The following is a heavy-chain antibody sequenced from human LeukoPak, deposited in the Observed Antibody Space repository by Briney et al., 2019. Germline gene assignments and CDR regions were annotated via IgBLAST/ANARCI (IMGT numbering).Heavy chain of an antibody. CDR3: ARTPYYYDSSGYPFDY. Sequence: GASVTVSCTASGYTFTGYYMHWVRQAPGQGLEWMGWINPNSGGTNYAQKFQGRVTMTRDTSISTAYMELSRLRSDDTAVYYCARTPYYYDSSGYPFDYWGQGTLVTVSS. V-gene: IGHV1-2*02. J-gene: IGHJ4*02. CDR1: GYTFTGYY. D-gene: IGHD3-22*01. CDR2: INPNSGGT.